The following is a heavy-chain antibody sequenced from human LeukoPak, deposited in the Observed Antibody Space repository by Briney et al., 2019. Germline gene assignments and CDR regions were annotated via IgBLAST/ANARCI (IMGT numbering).Heavy chain of an antibody. D-gene: IGHD6-13*01. Sequence: GGSLRLSCEASGFTFSNAWMSWVRQAPGKGLEWVGRIKSHTDGVAKDYVAPLIGRFTISRDDSQNTLYLQMNSMKTEETAVYYCTTKGRSSWYWGSFEYWGQGTLVSVSS. CDR1: GFTFSNAW. CDR3: TTKGRSSWYWGSFEY. J-gene: IGHJ4*02. V-gene: IGHV3-15*01. CDR2: IKSHTDGVAK.